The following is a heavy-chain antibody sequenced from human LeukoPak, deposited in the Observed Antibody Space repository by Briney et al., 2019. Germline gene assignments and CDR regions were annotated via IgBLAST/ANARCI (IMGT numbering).Heavy chain of an antibody. CDR1: GFTFSTSW. D-gene: IGHD3-22*01. Sequence: GASLRFSCAASGFTFSTSWMTWVRQAPGKGLEWVANIKQDGSETYYVDSVKGRFTISRDNAKNSLYLQMNSLRAEDTAVYHCARKLYYYDRSAAGWFDPWGQGTLVTVSS. J-gene: IGHJ5*02. CDR3: ARKLYYYDRSAAGWFDP. V-gene: IGHV3-7*01. CDR2: IKQDGSET.